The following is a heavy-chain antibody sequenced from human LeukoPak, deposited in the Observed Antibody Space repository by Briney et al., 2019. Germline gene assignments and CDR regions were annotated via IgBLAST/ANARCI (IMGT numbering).Heavy chain of an antibody. CDR3: ARFKYSSGSLD. Sequence: GASVKVSCKASGYTFTSYGISWVRQAPGQGLEWMGWIITYNANTNYAQKLQGRVTMTTDTSTSTAYMELRSLRSDDTAIYYCARFKYSSGSLDWGQGTLVTVSS. CDR2: IITYNANT. D-gene: IGHD6-25*01. CDR1: GYTFTSYG. J-gene: IGHJ4*02. V-gene: IGHV1-18*01.